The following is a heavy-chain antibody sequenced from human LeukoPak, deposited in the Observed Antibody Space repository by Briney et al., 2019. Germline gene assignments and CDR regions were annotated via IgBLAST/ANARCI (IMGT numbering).Heavy chain of an antibody. CDR3: ARGLRDNWSYHWFDP. D-gene: IGHD1-7*01. CDR1: GGSINSNNYY. V-gene: IGHV4-39*07. CDR2: IYYSGIT. Sequence: SSETLSLTCSVSGGSINSNNYYWGWIRQPPGKGLEWIGSIYYSGITYYNPSLKSRVTISIDTSENQFSLELTSLTAADTAVYFCARGLRDNWSYHWFDPWGQGTLVTVSS. J-gene: IGHJ5*02.